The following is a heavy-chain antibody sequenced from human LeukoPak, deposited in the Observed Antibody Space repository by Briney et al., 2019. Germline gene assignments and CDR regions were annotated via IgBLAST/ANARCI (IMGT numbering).Heavy chain of an antibody. Sequence: GGSLRLSCAASGFTFSSYGMHWVRQAPGKGLEWVAFIRSDGSSKYYVDSVKGRFTISRDNSKNTLYLQMNILRVEDTAVYYCAKGDSTSPGGGYWGQGTLVTVSS. CDR1: GFTFSSYG. CDR3: AKGDSTSPGGGY. CDR2: IRSDGSSK. J-gene: IGHJ4*02. V-gene: IGHV3-30*02. D-gene: IGHD3-16*01.